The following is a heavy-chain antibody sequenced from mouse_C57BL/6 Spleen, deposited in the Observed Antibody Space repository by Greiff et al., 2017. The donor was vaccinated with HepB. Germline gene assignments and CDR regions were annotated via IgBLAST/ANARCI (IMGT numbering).Heavy chain of an antibody. D-gene: IGHD1-1*01. V-gene: IGHV1-26*01. CDR3: ARPSLHYYGSSYAMDY. J-gene: IGHJ4*01. Sequence: EVQLQQSGPELVKPGASVKISCKASGYTFTDYYMNWVKQSHGKSLEWIGDINPNNGGTSYNQKFKGKATLTVDKSSSTAYMELRSLTSEDSAVYYCARPSLHYYGSSYAMDYWGQGTSVTVSS. CDR2: INPNNGGT. CDR1: GYTFTDYY.